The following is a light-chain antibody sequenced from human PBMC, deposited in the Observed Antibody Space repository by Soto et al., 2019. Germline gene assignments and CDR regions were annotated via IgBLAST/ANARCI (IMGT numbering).Light chain of an antibody. Sequence: IQMPPSPSPLSASVGDRVTITCRAHQCISAWLAWYQQKPGKAPKLLIYDASNLESGVPSRFSGSGSGTEFTLTFSSLQPDDFATYYCQQYNSSPLTVGGGTKMEIK. V-gene: IGKV1-5*01. CDR2: DAS. CDR3: QQYNSSPLT. J-gene: IGKJ4*02. CDR1: QCISAW.